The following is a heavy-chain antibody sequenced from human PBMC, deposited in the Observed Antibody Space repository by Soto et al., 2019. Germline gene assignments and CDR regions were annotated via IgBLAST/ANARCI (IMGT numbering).Heavy chain of an antibody. D-gene: IGHD4-17*01. CDR3: ARGRFDYGAFDY. CDR2: INHSVIT. J-gene: IGHJ4*02. V-gene: IGHV4-34*01. CDR1: GGAFSGYY. Sequence: PSETLSLTCAVYGGAFSGYYWSWIRQPPGKGLEWIGEINHSVITNYNPSLKSRVTISVDTSKNQFSMKLSSVTAADTAVYYCARGRFDYGAFDYWGQGTLVTVSS.